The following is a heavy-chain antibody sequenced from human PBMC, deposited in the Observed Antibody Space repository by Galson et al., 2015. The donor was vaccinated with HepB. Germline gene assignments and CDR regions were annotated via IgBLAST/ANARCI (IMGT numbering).Heavy chain of an antibody. J-gene: IGHJ6*03. CDR2: MNPNSGST. V-gene: IGHV1-8*01. CDR3: ARGSGVTWAFGGDWYYYMDV. Sequence: SVKVSCKASGYTFTSYDINWVRQATGQGLEWMGWMNPNSGSTGYAQRFQGRGTMTRNTSISTAYMELSSLRSEDTAVYYCARGSGVTWAFGGDWYYYMDVWGKGTTVTVSS. CDR1: GYTFTSYD. D-gene: IGHD3-16*01.